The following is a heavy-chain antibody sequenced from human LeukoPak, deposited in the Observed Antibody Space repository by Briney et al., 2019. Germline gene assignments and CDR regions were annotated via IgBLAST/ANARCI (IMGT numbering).Heavy chain of an antibody. CDR1: GGSISSSSYY. CDR3: AREIRGWLQSIDY. Sequence: SETLSLTCTVSGGSISSSSYYWGWIRQPPGKGLEWIGSIYYSGSTYYNPSLKSRVTISVDTSKNQFSLKLSSVTAADTAVYYCAREIRGWLQSIDYWGQGTLVTVSS. J-gene: IGHJ4*02. V-gene: IGHV4-39*07. CDR2: IYYSGST. D-gene: IGHD5-24*01.